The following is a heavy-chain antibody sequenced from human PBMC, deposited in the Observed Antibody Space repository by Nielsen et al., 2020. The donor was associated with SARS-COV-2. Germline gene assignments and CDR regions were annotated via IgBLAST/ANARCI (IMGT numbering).Heavy chain of an antibody. Sequence: SVKVSCKASGGTFKSYVISWVRQAPGQGLEWMGDIIPVLDTVNYAQKFQGRVTITADESTSTVYMELSSLRSEDTAVYYCARERLYGMDVWGQGTTVTVSS. CDR2: IIPVLDTV. D-gene: IGHD3-16*01. J-gene: IGHJ6*02. V-gene: IGHV1-69*13. CDR3: ARERLYGMDV. CDR1: GGTFKSYV.